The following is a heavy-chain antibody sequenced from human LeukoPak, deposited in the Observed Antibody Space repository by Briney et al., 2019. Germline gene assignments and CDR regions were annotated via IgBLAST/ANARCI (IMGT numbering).Heavy chain of an antibody. D-gene: IGHD6-13*01. CDR2: ISYDGSNK. CDR3: ARVPIAAASPYYFDY. CDR1: GFTFSSYA. Sequence: GGSLRLSCAASGFTFSSYAMHWVRQAPGKGLEWVAVISYDGSNKYYADSVKGRFTISRDNSKNTLYLQMNSLRAEDTAVYYCARVPIAAASPYYFDYWGQGTLVTVSS. J-gene: IGHJ4*02. V-gene: IGHV3-30-3*01.